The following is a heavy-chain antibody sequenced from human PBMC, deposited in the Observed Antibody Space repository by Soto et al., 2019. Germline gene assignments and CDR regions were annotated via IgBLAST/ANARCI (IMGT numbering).Heavy chain of an antibody. Sequence: KPSETLSLTCAVSGGSISSSNWWSWVRQPPGKGLEWIGEIYHSGSTNYNPSLKSRVTISVDKSKNQFSLKLSSVTAADTAVYYCARVYDFWSGSIDYWGQGTLVTVSS. CDR2: IYHSGST. CDR3: ARVYDFWSGSIDY. D-gene: IGHD3-3*01. V-gene: IGHV4-4*02. J-gene: IGHJ4*02. CDR1: GGSISSSNW.